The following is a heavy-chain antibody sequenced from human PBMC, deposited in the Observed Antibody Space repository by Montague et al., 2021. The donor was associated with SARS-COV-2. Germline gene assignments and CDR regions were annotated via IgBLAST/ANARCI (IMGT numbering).Heavy chain of an antibody. CDR3: AKTGGSGWDYYDSSGYYVN. D-gene: IGHD3-22*01. J-gene: IGHJ4*02. V-gene: IGHV3-9*01. Sequence: SLRLSCAASGFTFGDYAMHWVRQAPGKGLEWVSGISWNSGSIAYADSVKGRFTISRDNAKNFLYLQMNSLRAEDTALYYCAKTGGSGWDYYDSSGYYVNWGQGTLVTVSS. CDR2: ISWNSGSI. CDR1: GFTFGDYA.